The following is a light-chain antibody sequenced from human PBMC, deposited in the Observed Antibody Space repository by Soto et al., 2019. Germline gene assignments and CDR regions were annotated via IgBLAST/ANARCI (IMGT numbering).Light chain of an antibody. CDR1: SSNIGTNT. Sequence: QSVVTQPPSVSGTPGQRVTISCSGSSSNIGTNTVNWYQQLPGMAPKLLIYANNQRPSGVPDRFSDSKSGTSASLAISGLQSEDEAEYYCEAWDDSLKGPVFGGGTQLTVL. CDR3: EAWDDSLKGPV. CDR2: ANN. V-gene: IGLV1-44*01. J-gene: IGLJ2*01.